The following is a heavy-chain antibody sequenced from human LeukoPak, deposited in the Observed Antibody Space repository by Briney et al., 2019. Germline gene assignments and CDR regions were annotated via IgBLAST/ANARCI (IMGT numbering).Heavy chain of an antibody. CDR2: IHHDGSNK. Sequence: PGGSLRLSCAASGFTFSSYGMHWVRQAPGKGLDWVAFIHHDGSNKYYADSVRGRFTISRDNSKNTLYLQMNSLRAEDTAVYYCAKGDYYGSGSYTDPPNDYWGQGTLVTVSS. V-gene: IGHV3-30*02. J-gene: IGHJ4*02. CDR3: AKGDYYGSGSYTDPPNDY. CDR1: GFTFSSYG. D-gene: IGHD3-10*01.